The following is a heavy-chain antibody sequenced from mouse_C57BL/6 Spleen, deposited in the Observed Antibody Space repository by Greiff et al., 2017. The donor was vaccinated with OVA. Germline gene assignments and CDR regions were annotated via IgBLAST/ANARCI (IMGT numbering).Heavy chain of an antibody. J-gene: IGHJ3*01. CDR2: IDPSDSYT. D-gene: IGHD1-1*01. CDR3: ARAGSSPAWFAY. CDR1: GYTFTSYW. V-gene: IGHV1-69*01. Sequence: VQLQQPGAELVMPGASVKLSCKASGYTFTSYWMHWVKQRPGQGLEWIGEIDPSDSYTNYNHKFKGKSTLTVDKSSCTAYTQLSSLTSEDSAVYYCARAGSSPAWFAYWGQGTLVTVSA.